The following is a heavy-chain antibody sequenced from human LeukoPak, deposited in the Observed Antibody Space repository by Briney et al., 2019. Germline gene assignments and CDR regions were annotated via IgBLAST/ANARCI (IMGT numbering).Heavy chain of an antibody. CDR3: ARGGITMIVVGDYFDY. Sequence: LSLTCTVSGGSISSGDYYWSWIRQPPGKGLEWIGYIYYSGSTYYNPSPKSRVTISVDTSKNQFSLKLSSVTAADTAVYYCARGGITMIVVGDYFDYWGQGTLVTVSS. CDR1: GGSISSGDYY. CDR2: IYYSGST. V-gene: IGHV4-30-4*01. J-gene: IGHJ4*02. D-gene: IGHD3-22*01.